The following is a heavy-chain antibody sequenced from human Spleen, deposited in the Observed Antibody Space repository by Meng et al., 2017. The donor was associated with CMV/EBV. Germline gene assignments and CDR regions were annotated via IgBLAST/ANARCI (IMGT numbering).Heavy chain of an antibody. J-gene: IGHJ4*02. CDR1: GDSITSGGYS. Sequence: TVSGDSITSGGYSWNWIRQNPGRGLEWIGYIAYSGGTKYNPSLRTRLVISLDTSKSQFSLNLESVTAADTAVYYCARQRDFGDHSFDFWGQGTLVTVSS. CDR3: ARQRDFGDHSFDF. CDR2: IAYSGGT. V-gene: IGHV4-31*02. D-gene: IGHD4-17*01.